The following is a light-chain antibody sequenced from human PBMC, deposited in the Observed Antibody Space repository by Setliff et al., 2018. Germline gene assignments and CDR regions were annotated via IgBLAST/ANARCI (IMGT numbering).Light chain of an antibody. V-gene: IGLV1-40*01. CDR2: GNS. Sequence: QSVLTQPPSVSGAPGQRVTISCTGSSSNIGAGYDVHWYQQLPETVPKLLIFGNSNRPSGVPDRFSGSKSGTSASLAITGLQAEDEADYYCQSYDNSLSYVFGTGTKVT. CDR3: QSYDNSLSYV. J-gene: IGLJ1*01. CDR1: SSNIGAGYD.